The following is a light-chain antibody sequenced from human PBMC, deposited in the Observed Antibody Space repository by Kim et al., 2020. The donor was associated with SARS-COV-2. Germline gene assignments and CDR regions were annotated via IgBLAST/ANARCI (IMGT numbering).Light chain of an antibody. CDR2: KDN. Sequence: GQMFNISVSGGQSNIWSNLVSCYQHLPATARSVLIYKDNKRPSGVPGRFSASKSGTSATLAITGLQTGDAGDYYCGTWDDRLDAGVFGGGPTLTVL. V-gene: IGLV1-51*01. J-gene: IGLJ3*02. CDR1: QSNIWSNL. CDR3: GTWDDRLDAGV.